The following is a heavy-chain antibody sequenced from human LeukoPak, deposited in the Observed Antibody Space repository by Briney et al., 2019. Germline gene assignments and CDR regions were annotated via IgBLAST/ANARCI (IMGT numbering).Heavy chain of an antibody. J-gene: IGHJ4*02. CDR3: VRDVDATFDY. CDR2: IYYSGST. V-gene: IGHV4-61*01. Sequence: PSETLSLTCTVSGGSVSSGSYYWSWIRQPPGKGLEWIGYIYYSGSTNYNPSLKSRVTISVDTSKNQFSLKLSSVTAADTAVYYCVRDVDATFDYWGQGTLVTVSS. CDR1: GGSVSSGSYY. D-gene: IGHD2-2*01.